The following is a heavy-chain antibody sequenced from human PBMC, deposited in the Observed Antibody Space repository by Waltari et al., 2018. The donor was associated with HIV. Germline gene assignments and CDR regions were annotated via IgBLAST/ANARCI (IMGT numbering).Heavy chain of an antibody. CDR2: IYYSGST. Sequence: QVQLQESGPGLVKPSQTLSLTCTVSGGSISSGGSYLSWVRQHPGKGLEWIGYIYYSGSTYYNPSLKSRVTISVDTSKNQFSLKLSSVTAADTAVYYCASAGDSSGIEDYWGQGTLVTVSS. J-gene: IGHJ4*02. CDR1: GGSISSGGSY. V-gene: IGHV4-31*03. D-gene: IGHD3-22*01. CDR3: ASAGDSSGIEDY.